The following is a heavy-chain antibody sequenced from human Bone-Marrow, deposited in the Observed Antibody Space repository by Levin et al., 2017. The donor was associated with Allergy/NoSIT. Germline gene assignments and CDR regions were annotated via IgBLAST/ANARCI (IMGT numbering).Heavy chain of an antibody. CDR1: GYSFTSYW. D-gene: IGHD3-3*01. CDR3: ARGPQYYDFWSGYGYYYYYMGV. Sequence: GESLKISCKGSGYSFTSYWIGWVRQMPGKGLEWMGIIYPGDSDTRYSPSFQGQVTISADKSISTAYLQWSSLKASDTAMYYCARGPQYYDFWSGYGYYYYYMGVWGKGTTVTVSS. J-gene: IGHJ6*03. CDR2: IYPGDSDT. V-gene: IGHV5-51*01.